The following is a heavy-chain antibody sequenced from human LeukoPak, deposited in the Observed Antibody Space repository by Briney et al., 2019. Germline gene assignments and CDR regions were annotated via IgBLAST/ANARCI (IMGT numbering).Heavy chain of an antibody. CDR1: GFTFSTYW. Sequence: GGFLRLSCAATGFTFSTYWMSWVRQAPGKGLEWVANIKQDESEKYFVDSVKGRFTISRDNAKNSLYLQMNSLRAEDTAVYYCARAVSSIDYYFDYWGQGTLVTVSS. CDR3: ARAVSSIDYYFDY. CDR2: IKQDESEK. J-gene: IGHJ4*02. D-gene: IGHD6-6*01. V-gene: IGHV3-7*01.